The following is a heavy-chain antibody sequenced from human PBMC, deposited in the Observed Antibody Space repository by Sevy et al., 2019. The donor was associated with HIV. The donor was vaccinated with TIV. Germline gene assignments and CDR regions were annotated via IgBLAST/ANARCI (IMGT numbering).Heavy chain of an antibody. Sequence: GGSLRLSCAASGFTFSSYAMHWVRQAPGKGLEWVAVISYDGSNKYYADSMKGRFTISRDNSKNTLYLQMNSLRAEDTAVYYCARVEGGSSLRPPFDYWGQGTLVTVSS. CDR1: GFTFSSYA. J-gene: IGHJ4*02. V-gene: IGHV3-30-3*01. CDR2: ISYDGSNK. CDR3: ARVEGGSSLRPPFDY. D-gene: IGHD1-26*01.